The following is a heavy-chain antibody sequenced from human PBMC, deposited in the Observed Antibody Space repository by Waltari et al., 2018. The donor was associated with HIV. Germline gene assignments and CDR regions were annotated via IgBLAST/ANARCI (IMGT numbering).Heavy chain of an antibody. J-gene: IGHJ4*02. CDR2: IYSGGST. CDR1: SFTVSRNY. Sequence: EVQLVESGGGLVQPGGSLRLSCAASSFTVSRNYMTRVRQAPGKGLEWVSVIYSGGSTYYTESVKGRFTISRDNSKNTLYLQMNSLRAEDTAVYYCARAQGYSGQYYFDYWGQGTLVTVSS. D-gene: IGHD5-12*01. V-gene: IGHV3-66*01. CDR3: ARAQGYSGQYYFDY.